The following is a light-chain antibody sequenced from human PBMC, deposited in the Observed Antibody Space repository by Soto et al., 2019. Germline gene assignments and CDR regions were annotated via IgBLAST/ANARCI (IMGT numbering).Light chain of an antibody. V-gene: IGKV1-39*01. Sequence: QMTQSPSSLSASVGARVTISCRASQSIRTSLNWYQQKPGKPPRLLIYGASTLQSGVPSRFSGSGSATDFTLTVSSLQPEDSAIYYCQQSYTPPRTFGQGTKVEV. J-gene: IGKJ1*01. CDR2: GAS. CDR1: QSIRTS. CDR3: QQSYTPPRT.